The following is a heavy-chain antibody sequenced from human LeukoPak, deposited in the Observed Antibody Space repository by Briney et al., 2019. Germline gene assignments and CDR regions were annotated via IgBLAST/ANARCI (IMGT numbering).Heavy chain of an antibody. Sequence: PGGSLRLSCAASGFTFSSYAMNWVRQAPGKGLEWVSSIGGNGGSTYYADSVKGRFTISRDNSKNTLYLQMNSLRAEDTAVYYCASGRLDPLGYWGQGTLVTVSS. J-gene: IGHJ4*02. CDR3: ASGRLDPLGY. CDR1: GFTFSSYA. D-gene: IGHD1-1*01. V-gene: IGHV3-23*01. CDR2: IGGNGGST.